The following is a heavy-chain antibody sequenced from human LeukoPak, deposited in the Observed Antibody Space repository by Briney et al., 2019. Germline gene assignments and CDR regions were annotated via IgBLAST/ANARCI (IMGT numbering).Heavy chain of an antibody. D-gene: IGHD2-8*01. CDR2: TYYRSKWYN. CDR3: ASSLGGYCTNGVCPEDAFDI. CDR1: GDSVSSNSAA. V-gene: IGHV6-1*01. J-gene: IGHJ3*02. Sequence: SQTLSLTCAISGDSVSSNSAAWNWIRQSPSRGLEWPGRTYYRSKWYNDYAVSVKSRITINPDTSKNQFSLQLNSVTPEDTAVYYCASSLGGYCTNGVCPEDAFDIWGQGTMVTVSS.